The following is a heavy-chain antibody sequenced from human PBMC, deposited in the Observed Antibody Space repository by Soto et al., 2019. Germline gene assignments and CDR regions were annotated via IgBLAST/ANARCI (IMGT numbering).Heavy chain of an antibody. CDR1: GFTFSSYA. CDR3: VRGSMPRGYYFDY. CDR2: ISYDGSNK. Sequence: QVQLVESGGGVVQPGRCLRLSCAASGFTFSSYAMHWVRQAPGKGLEWVAVISYDGSNKYYADSVKGRFTISRDNSKNTLYLQMNSLRAEDTAVYYCVRGSMPRGYYFDYWGQGTLVTVSS. V-gene: IGHV3-30-3*01. D-gene: IGHD3-10*01. J-gene: IGHJ4*02.